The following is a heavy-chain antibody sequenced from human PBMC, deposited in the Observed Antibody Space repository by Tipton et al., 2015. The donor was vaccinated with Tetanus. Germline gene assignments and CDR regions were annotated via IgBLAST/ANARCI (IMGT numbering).Heavy chain of an antibody. V-gene: IGHV4-61*01. Sequence: TLSLTCTVSGGSIRSDNYSWNWIRQPPGKGLEWLAYISYSGRTNSNYPLKSRITISQDTSKNQFSLKLTSVTAADTAVYYCARANFDFPKKGPFDSWGQGIPVIVSA. CDR2: ISYSGRT. CDR3: ARANFDFPKKGPFDS. CDR1: GGSIRSDNYS. D-gene: IGHD3-3*01. J-gene: IGHJ4*02.